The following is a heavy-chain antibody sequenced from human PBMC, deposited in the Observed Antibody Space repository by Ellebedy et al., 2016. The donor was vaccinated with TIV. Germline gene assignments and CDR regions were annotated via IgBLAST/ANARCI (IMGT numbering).Heavy chain of an antibody. CDR1: GDSIRYYH. CDR2: IYDSGTT. D-gene: IGHD6-19*01. Sequence: SETLSLXXIVSGDSIRYYHWSWMRQPPGKGLEWVGYIYDSGTTRYNPSLESRVTISIDTSKNQFFLSLTSVTAADTAVYYCARGIAVAGQDWVDPWGQGTLVTVSP. V-gene: IGHV4-59*01. CDR3: ARGIAVAGQDWVDP. J-gene: IGHJ5*02.